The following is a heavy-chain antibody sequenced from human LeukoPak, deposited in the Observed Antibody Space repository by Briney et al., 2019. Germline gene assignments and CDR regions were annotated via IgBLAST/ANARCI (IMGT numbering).Heavy chain of an antibody. V-gene: IGHV3-64*01. CDR2: ISSNGGST. Sequence: GGSLRLSWAASGFTFSSYAMHWVRQAPGKGLEYVSAISSNGGSTYYANSVKGRFTISRDNSKNTLYLQMGSLRAEDMAVYYCASFDYWGQGTLVTVSS. CDR1: GFTFSSYA. J-gene: IGHJ4*02. CDR3: ASFDY.